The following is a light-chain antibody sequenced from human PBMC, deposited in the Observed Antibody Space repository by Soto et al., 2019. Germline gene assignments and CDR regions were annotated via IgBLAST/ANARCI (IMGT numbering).Light chain of an antibody. Sequence: QAVVTQEPSLTVSPGGTVTLTCASSTGAVTSDSYPSWFQQKPGQAPRALIYTISNKHSWTPARFSGSLLGGKAALTLSDVQPEAEAAYFCLLYDDGAHVFGPGTKVTVL. CDR2: TIS. CDR1: TGAVTSDSY. J-gene: IGLJ1*01. V-gene: IGLV7-43*01. CDR3: LLYDDGAHV.